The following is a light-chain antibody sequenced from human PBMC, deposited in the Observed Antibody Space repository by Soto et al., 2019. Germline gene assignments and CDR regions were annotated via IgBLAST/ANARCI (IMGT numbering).Light chain of an antibody. CDR2: GAS. CDR3: QQYNNWPPLT. CDR1: QSVSSN. Sequence: EIVMTQSPATLSVSPGERATLSCSASQSVSSNLAWYQQKPGQAPRLLIYGASTRATGIPARFSGSGSGTEFPLPISSLQSEDFAVYYCQQYNNWPPLTFGGGTKVEIK. V-gene: IGKV3-15*01. J-gene: IGKJ4*01.